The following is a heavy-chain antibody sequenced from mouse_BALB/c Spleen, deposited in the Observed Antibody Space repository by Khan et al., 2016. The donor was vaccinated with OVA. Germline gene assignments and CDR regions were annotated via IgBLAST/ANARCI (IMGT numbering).Heavy chain of an antibody. Sequence: VQLQESGPELVKPGASVKMSCKASGYTFSDYVISWVKLRTGQGLEWIGEIYPGSGSTYYNEKFKGKVTLTADKSSNPAYMQLSSLTSEDSAVYFCARSYGGAWFAYWGQGTLVTVS. CDR3: ARSYGGAWFAY. D-gene: IGHD1-2*01. CDR1: GYTFSDYV. CDR2: IYPGSGST. V-gene: IGHV1-77*01. J-gene: IGHJ3*01.